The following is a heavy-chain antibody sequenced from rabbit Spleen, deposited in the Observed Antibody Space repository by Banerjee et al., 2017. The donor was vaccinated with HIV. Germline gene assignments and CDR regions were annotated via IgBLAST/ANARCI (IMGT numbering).Heavy chain of an antibody. Sequence: QLKESGGGLVQPGGSLKLSCKASGFDFSSYYMNWVRQAPGKGLEWIGDIYPVFGIRNYANGVQGRFTISSDNAQNTVDLQMNSLTPADTATYFCARNANGGWDLWGPGTLVTVS. J-gene: IGHJ4*01. V-gene: IGHV1S7*01. D-gene: IGHD4-1*01. CDR1: GFDFSSYY. CDR2: IYPVFGIR. CDR3: ARNANGGWDL.